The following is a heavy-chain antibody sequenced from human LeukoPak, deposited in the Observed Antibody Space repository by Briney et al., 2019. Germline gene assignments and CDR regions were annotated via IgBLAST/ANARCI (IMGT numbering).Heavy chain of an antibody. Sequence: SQTLSLTCTVSGGSISSGSYYWSWIRQPPGKGLEWIGSIFYNGNTYYNPSLKSRLTISGDTSKNQFSLKLTSLTAADTAVYYCARRYAGSGYYTPFDYGGQGTLVTVSS. CDR3: ARRYAGSGYYTPFDY. CDR2: IFYNGNT. V-gene: IGHV4-39*01. J-gene: IGHJ4*02. CDR1: GGSISSGSYY. D-gene: IGHD3-3*01.